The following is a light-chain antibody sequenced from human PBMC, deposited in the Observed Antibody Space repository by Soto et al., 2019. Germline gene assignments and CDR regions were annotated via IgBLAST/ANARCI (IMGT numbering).Light chain of an antibody. Sequence: DIQMTQSPSTLSASVGDRVIITCRASQTISSWLAWYQQKPGKAPKLLIYKASSLESGVPSRFSGSGSGTEFTLTISSLQPDDFATYYCQHYNNYLLTFGGGTNV. CDR3: QHYNNYLLT. CDR1: QTISSW. J-gene: IGKJ4*01. CDR2: KAS. V-gene: IGKV1-5*03.